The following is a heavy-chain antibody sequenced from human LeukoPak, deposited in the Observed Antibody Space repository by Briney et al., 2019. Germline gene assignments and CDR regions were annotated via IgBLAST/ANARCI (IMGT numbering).Heavy chain of an antibody. Sequence: PSETLSLTCAVYGGSFSGYYWSWIRQPPGKGLEWIGEINHSGSTNYNPSLKSRVTISVDTSKNQFSLKLSSVTAADTAVYYCARREQLWVRTDGYYFDYRGQGTLVTVSS. CDR1: GGSFSGYY. J-gene: IGHJ4*02. V-gene: IGHV4-34*01. CDR3: ARREQLWVRTDGYYFDY. D-gene: IGHD5-18*01. CDR2: INHSGST.